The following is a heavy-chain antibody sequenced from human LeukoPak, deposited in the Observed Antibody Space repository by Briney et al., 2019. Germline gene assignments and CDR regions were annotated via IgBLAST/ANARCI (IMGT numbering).Heavy chain of an antibody. J-gene: IGHJ6*02. D-gene: IGHD3-3*01. CDR1: GYTFTSYG. CDR3: ASSLEWLPTYYYYGMDV. CDR2: ISAYNGNT. Sequence: ASVKVSCKASGYTFTSYGISWVRQAPGQGLEWMGWISAYNGNTNYAQKLQGRVTMTTDTSTSTAYMELRSLRSDDTAVYYCASSLEWLPTYYYYGMDVWGQGTTVTVSS. V-gene: IGHV1-18*01.